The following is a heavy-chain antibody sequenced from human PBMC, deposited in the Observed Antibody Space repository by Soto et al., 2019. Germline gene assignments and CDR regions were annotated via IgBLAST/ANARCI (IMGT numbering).Heavy chain of an antibody. CDR3: ARGQPTRDTAMAYGMDV. J-gene: IGHJ6*02. V-gene: IGHV3-30-3*01. Sequence: QVQLVESGGGVVQPGRSLRLSCAASGFTFSSYAMHWVRQAPGKGLEWVAVISYDGSNKYYADSVKGRFTISRDNSKNTLYLQMNSLRAEDTAVYYCARGQPTRDTAMAYGMDVWGQGTTVTVSS. D-gene: IGHD5-18*01. CDR1: GFTFSSYA. CDR2: ISYDGSNK.